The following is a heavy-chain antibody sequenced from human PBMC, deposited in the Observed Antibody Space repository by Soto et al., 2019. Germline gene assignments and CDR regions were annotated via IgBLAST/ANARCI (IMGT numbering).Heavy chain of an antibody. CDR1: GFTFSSYA. Sequence: GGSLRLSCAASGFTFSSYAMSWVRQAPGKGLEWVSAISGSGGSTYYADSVKGRFTISRDNSKNTLYLQMNSLRAEDTAVYYCVKPQLEMDYYYGMDVWGQGTTVTVSS. J-gene: IGHJ6*02. CDR3: VKPQLEMDYYYGMDV. D-gene: IGHD6-6*01. V-gene: IGHV3-23*01. CDR2: ISGSGGST.